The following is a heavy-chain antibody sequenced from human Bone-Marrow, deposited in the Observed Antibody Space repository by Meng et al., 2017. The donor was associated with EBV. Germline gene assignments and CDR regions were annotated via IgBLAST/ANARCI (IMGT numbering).Heavy chain of an antibody. CDR2: IFYSGST. J-gene: IGHJ4*02. D-gene: IGHD1-1*01. CDR3: ARHGNWNGRAFDF. CDR1: GGSVSSGDYY. Sequence: QVQRRGAAAGPVTPSETLSLTCGVSGGSVSSGDYYWNWLRQPPGKGLEWVGSIFYSGSTNYNPSLKSRVSIALNASENQFSLQLSSVTAADSAVYYCARHGNWNGRAFDFWGQGTLVTVSS. V-gene: IGHV4-61*08.